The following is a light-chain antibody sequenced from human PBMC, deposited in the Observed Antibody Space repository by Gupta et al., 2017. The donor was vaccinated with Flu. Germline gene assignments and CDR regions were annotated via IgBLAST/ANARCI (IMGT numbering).Light chain of an antibody. CDR1: SYNVGDNY. V-gene: IGLV1-51*01. J-gene: IGLJ3*02. CDR3: GTWASGLSVV. CDR2: DDN. Sequence: QKVTTSSAGRSYNVGDNYVSWYQQFPGKAPKLLIYDDNKRPSGIPDRFSGSKSGKSATLAITGLQAEDEADYYCGTWASGLSVVFGGGTKLTVL.